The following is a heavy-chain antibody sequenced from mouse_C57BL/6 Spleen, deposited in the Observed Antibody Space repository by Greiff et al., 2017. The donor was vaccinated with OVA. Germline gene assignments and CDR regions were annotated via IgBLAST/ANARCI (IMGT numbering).Heavy chain of an antibody. CDR1: GYAFSSSW. V-gene: IGHV1-82*01. Sequence: VMLVESGPELVKPGASVKISCKASGYAFSSSWMNWVKQRPGKGLEWIGRIYPGDGDTNYNGKFKGKATLTADKSSSTAYMQLSSLTSEDSAVYFCARLRAAQATSMDYWGQGTSVTVSS. CDR2: IYPGDGDT. CDR3: ARLRAAQATSMDY. J-gene: IGHJ4*01. D-gene: IGHD3-2*02.